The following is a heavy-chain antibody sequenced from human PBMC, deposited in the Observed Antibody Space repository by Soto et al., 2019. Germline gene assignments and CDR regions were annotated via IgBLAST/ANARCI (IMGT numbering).Heavy chain of an antibody. Sequence: SETLSLTCTVSGVSVSSGIYYWSWIRQPPGKGLEWIGYIYYSGSTNYNPSLKSRVTISVDTSKNQFSLKLSSVTAADTAVYYCARDPVDTAMVPAGLDYWGQGTLVTVSS. J-gene: IGHJ4*02. D-gene: IGHD5-18*01. V-gene: IGHV4-61*01. CDR1: GVSVSSGIYY. CDR3: ARDPVDTAMVPAGLDY. CDR2: IYYSGST.